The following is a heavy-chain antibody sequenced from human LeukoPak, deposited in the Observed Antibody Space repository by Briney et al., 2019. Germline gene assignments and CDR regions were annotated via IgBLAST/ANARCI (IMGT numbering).Heavy chain of an antibody. Sequence: GGSLRLSCAASGFIFSPYTMNWVRQAPGKGLEWVSSISGSSNDIYYAGSVKGRFTISRDNAKNSLYLQMNSLRVEDTAVYYCARDLYGDYPFDYWGQGTLVTVSS. CDR3: ARDLYGDYPFDY. CDR2: ISGSSNDI. V-gene: IGHV3-21*01. D-gene: IGHD4-17*01. CDR1: GFIFSPYT. J-gene: IGHJ4*02.